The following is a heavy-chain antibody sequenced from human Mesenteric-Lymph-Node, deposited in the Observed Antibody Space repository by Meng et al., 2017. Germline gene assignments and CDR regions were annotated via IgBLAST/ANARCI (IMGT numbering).Heavy chain of an antibody. Sequence: SVKVSCKASGGSFSTYAITWVRQAPGQGLEWMGEIIPILGTPNYAQTFQGRVKITTDESASTAYMELSSRTSEDTATYYCARDRGPYYDATGAFDYWGQGTLVTVSS. CDR1: GGSFSTYA. J-gene: IGHJ4*02. CDR3: ARDRGPYYDATGAFDY. V-gene: IGHV1-69*05. D-gene: IGHD3-22*01. CDR2: IIPILGTP.